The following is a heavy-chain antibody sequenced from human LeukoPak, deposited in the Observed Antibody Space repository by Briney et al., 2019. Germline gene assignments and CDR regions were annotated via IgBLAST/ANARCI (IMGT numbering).Heavy chain of an antibody. D-gene: IGHD4/OR15-4a*01. V-gene: IGHV1-8*03. CDR2: MNPNSGNT. J-gene: IGHJ4*02. CDR1: GYTFTSCD. CDR3: ARDGDDYTFDY. Sequence: EASVKVPCKASGYTFTSCDINWVRQATGQGLEWMGWMNPNSGNTGYAQKFQGRVTITRNTSISTAYMELSSLRSEDTAVYYCARDGDDYTFDYWGQGTLVTVSS.